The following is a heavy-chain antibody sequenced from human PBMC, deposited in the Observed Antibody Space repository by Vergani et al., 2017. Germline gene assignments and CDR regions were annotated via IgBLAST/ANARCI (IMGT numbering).Heavy chain of an antibody. CDR1: GFTFSSYG. D-gene: IGHD3-10*01. J-gene: IGHJ4*02. Sequence: QVQLVESGGGVVQPGRSLRLSCAASGFTFSSYGMHWVRQAPGKGLEWVAVISYDGSNKYYADSVKGRFTISRDNSKNTLYLQMNSLRAEDTAVYYCARGGLYYGSGSYTFPIDYWGQGTLVTVSS. V-gene: IGHV3-30*03. CDR2: ISYDGSNK. CDR3: ARGGLYYGSGSYTFPIDY.